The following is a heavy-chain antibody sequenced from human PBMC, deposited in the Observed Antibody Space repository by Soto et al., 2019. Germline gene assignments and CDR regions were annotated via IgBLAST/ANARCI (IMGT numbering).Heavy chain of an antibody. CDR2: INPNSGGT. CDR3: ARDRIVPYYVFWGGYYYYGVDV. CDR1: GYTFTGYY. D-gene: IGHD3-3*01. J-gene: IGHJ6*02. Sequence: ASVNVSCKASGYTFTGYYMHWVRQAPGQGLEWMGWINPNSGGTNYAQKFQGWVTMTRDTSISTTYMELSRLRSDDTAVYYCARDRIVPYYVFWGGYYYYGVDVWGQGTSVTVSS. V-gene: IGHV1-2*04.